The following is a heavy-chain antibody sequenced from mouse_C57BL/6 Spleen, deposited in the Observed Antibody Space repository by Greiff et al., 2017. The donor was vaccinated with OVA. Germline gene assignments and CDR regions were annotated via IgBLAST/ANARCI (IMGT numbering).Heavy chain of an antibody. CDR3: AREDGYAFDY. V-gene: IGHV5-16*01. D-gene: IGHD2-2*01. Sequence: EVHVVESEGGLVQPGSSMKLSCTASGFTFSDYCMAWVRQVPGKGLEWVANIHYNSSSTYYLDSLKSRFILSIDNATNILYLQLSSLKSEDTAANEGAREDGYAFDYWGQGTTLTVSS. CDR1: GFTFSDYC. CDR2: IHYNSSST. J-gene: IGHJ2*01.